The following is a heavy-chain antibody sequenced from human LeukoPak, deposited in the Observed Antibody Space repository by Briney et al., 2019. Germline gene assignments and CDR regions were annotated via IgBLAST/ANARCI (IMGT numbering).Heavy chain of an antibody. CDR1: GGSISSYY. CDR3: ARDPVDTAMAIDY. V-gene: IGHV4-34*01. CDR2: INHSGST. J-gene: IGHJ4*02. D-gene: IGHD5-18*01. Sequence: SETLSLTCTVSGGSISSYYWSWIRQPPGKGLEWIGEINHSGSTNYNPSLKSRVTISVDTSKNQFSLKLSSVTAADTAVYYCARDPVDTAMAIDYWGQGTLVTVSS.